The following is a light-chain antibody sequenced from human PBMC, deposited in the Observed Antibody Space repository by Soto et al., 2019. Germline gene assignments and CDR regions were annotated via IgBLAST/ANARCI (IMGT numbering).Light chain of an antibody. CDR3: QQYDNLRAT. J-gene: IGKJ4*01. V-gene: IGKV2-28*01. CDR2: LGS. Sequence: DIVMTQSPLSLPVTPVEPASISCRSSQSLLHSNGFNYLDWYLQKPGQSPQLLIYLGSTRASGVPDRFSGSGSGTDFTFTISSLQPEDIATYYCQQYDNLRATFGGGTKVDIK. CDR1: QSLLHSNGFNY.